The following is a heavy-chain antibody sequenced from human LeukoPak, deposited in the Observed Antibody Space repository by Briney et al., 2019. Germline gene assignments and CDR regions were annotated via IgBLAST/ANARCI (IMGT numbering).Heavy chain of an antibody. V-gene: IGHV4-39*01. Sequence: PSETLSLTCTVSGGSISSSSNSYWGWIRQPPGKGLEWIGSIYYSRNTYYNASLKSQVSISIDTSKNQFSLKLTSVTAADTAVYYCARQTGSGLFILPGGQGTLVTVSS. CDR1: GGSISSSSNSY. CDR2: IYYSRNT. J-gene: IGHJ4*02. CDR3: ARQTGSGLFILP. D-gene: IGHD3/OR15-3a*01.